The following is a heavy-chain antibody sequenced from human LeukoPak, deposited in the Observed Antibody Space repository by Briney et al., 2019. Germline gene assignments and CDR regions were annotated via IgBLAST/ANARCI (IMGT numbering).Heavy chain of an antibody. J-gene: IGHJ4*02. D-gene: IGHD3-10*01. V-gene: IGHV3-30*18. CDR2: ISYDESNK. CDR1: GFIFSNYG. CDR3: AKDRGSGSYPSPLFDY. Sequence: GGSLRLSCAVSGFIFSNYGMHWVRQAPGKGLEWVAAISYDESNKYYAESVKGRFTISRDNYKNTLYLQMNSLRAEDTAVYYCAKDRGSGSYPSPLFDYWGRGILVTVSS.